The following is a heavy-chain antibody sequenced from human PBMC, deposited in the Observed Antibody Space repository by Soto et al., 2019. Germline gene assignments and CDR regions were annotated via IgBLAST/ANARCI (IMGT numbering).Heavy chain of an antibody. CDR1: GFTFSSYA. J-gene: IGHJ2*01. V-gene: IGHV3-23*01. Sequence: GGSLRLSCAASGFTFSSYAMSWVRQAPGKGLEWVSAISGSGGSTYYADSVKGRFTISRDNSKNTLYLQMNSLRAEDTAVYYCAKDFKDERFLEWLSRGYWYFDLWGRGTLVTVSS. CDR2: ISGSGGST. D-gene: IGHD3-3*01. CDR3: AKDFKDERFLEWLSRGYWYFDL.